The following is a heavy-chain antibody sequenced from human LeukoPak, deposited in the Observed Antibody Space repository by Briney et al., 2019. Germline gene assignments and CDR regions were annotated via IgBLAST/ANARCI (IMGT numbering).Heavy chain of an antibody. J-gene: IGHJ5*02. CDR3: ARNRQYPTGWFDP. CDR2: IIPILGIA. V-gene: IGHV1-69*04. Sequence: GSSVKVSCKASGGTFSSYAISWVRQAPGQGLEWMGRIIPILGIANYAQKFQGRVTITADKSTSTAYMELSSLRSEDTAVYYCARNRQYPTGWFDPWGQGTLVTVSS. CDR1: GGTFSSYA. D-gene: IGHD2-2*01.